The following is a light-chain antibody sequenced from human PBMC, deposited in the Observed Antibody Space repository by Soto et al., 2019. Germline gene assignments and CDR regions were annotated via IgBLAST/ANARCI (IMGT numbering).Light chain of an antibody. CDR3: CSDAGRSTYV. CDR2: EVS. V-gene: IGLV2-23*02. J-gene: IGLJ1*01. Sequence: QSVLTQPASVSGPPGQSITISCTVGSYNFVSWYQQHPGKAPKVLIYEVSKRPSGVSDRFSGSKSGNTASLTITGLQAEDEADYYCCSDAGRSTYVFGTGTKVTVL. CDR1: GSYNF.